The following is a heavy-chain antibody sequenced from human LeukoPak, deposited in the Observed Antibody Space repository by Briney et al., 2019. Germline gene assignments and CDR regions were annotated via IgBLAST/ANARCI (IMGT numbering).Heavy chain of an antibody. CDR1: GFTFSRYE. V-gene: IGHV3-48*03. J-gene: IGHJ4*02. Sequence: PGGSLRFSCAASGFTFSRYELNWVRQAQGKGLEWVSYISSSGSIIYYADSVKGRFTISRDNAKNSLYQQMNSLRAEDTAVYYCARDLGMTDGDYVSYFDYWGQGTLVTVSS. CDR3: ARDLGMTDGDYVSYFDY. CDR2: ISSSGSII. D-gene: IGHD4-17*01.